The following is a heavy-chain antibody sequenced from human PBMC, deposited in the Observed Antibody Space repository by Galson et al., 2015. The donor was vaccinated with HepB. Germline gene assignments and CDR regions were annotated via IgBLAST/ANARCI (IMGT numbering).Heavy chain of an antibody. Sequence: SLRLSCAASGFSFDNYAMHWVRQAPGKGLEWVSGISWNSGSVGYADSIKGRFTISRDDAKKSLYLEMNSLRAEDTAFYYCAKSHSGSFNDAFDIWGPGTLVTVSS. J-gene: IGHJ3*02. CDR2: ISWNSGSV. CDR1: GFSFDNYA. CDR3: AKSHSGSFNDAFDI. D-gene: IGHD1-26*01. V-gene: IGHV3-9*01.